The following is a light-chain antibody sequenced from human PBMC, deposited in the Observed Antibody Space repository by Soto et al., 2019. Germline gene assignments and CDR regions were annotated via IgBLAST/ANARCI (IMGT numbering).Light chain of an antibody. CDR3: QQRSNWPPIT. V-gene: IGKV3-11*01. J-gene: IGKJ4*01. CDR2: DAS. Sequence: EIVLTQSPATLSLSPGERATLSCRASQSVSNYLGWYQQKAGPAPRLLIYDASNRATGIPARFSGSGSGTDFTLTISSLEPEDFAVYYCQQRSNWPPITFGGGTKVEIK. CDR1: QSVSNY.